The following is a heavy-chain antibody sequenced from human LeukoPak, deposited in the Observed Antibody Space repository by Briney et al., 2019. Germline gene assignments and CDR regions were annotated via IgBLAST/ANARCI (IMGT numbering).Heavy chain of an antibody. J-gene: IGHJ1*01. V-gene: IGHV1-2*02. D-gene: IGHD3-22*01. Sequence: VASVKVSCKASGYTFTSYGISWVRQAPGQGLEWMGWINPNSGGTNYAQKFQGRVTMTRDTSISTAYMELSRLRSDDTAVFYCARGYYDSSDFEYFQHWGQGTLVTVSS. CDR2: INPNSGGT. CDR1: GYTFTSYG. CDR3: ARGYYDSSDFEYFQH.